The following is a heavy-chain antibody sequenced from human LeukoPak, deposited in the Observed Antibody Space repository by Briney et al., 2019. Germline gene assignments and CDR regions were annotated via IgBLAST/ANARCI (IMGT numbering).Heavy chain of an antibody. V-gene: IGHV4-34*01. Sequence: SETLSLTCAVYGGSFSGYYWSWIRQPPGKGLEWIGEINHSGSTNYNPSLKSRVTISVDTSKNQFSLKLSSVTAADTAVYYCARCGPYCSSTSCYRRLSYYHYYMDVWGKGTTVTVSS. CDR3: ARCGPYCSSTSCYRRLSYYHYYMDV. J-gene: IGHJ6*03. D-gene: IGHD2-2*01. CDR2: INHSGST. CDR1: GGSFSGYY.